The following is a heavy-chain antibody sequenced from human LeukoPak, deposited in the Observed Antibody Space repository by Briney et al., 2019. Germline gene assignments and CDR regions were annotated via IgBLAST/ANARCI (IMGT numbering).Heavy chain of an antibody. J-gene: IGHJ4*02. Sequence: GGSLRLSCAASGFTFSDYYMSWIRQAPGKGLEWVSYISSSGSTIYYADSVKGRFTISRDNAKNSLYLQMNSLRAEDTAVYYCARTYDSSGYYSYYFDYWGQGTLVTVSS. CDR2: ISSSGSTI. CDR3: ARTYDSSGYYSYYFDY. D-gene: IGHD3-22*01. CDR1: GFTFSDYY. V-gene: IGHV3-11*01.